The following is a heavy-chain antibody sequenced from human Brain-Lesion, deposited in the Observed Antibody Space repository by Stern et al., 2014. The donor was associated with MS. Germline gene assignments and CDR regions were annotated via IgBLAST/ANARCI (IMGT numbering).Heavy chain of an antibody. D-gene: IGHD3-10*01. CDR1: GFTFDGYA. J-gene: IGHJ4*02. Sequence: EVQLVESGGDLEQPGTSLRLSCAASGFTFDGYAMLWVRQAPGKGLEWVAGISWNSGTIGYADSVKGRITTSRDNAYSSLYLQKNSLRPEDTALYYCARDIAGSSAYFAYWGQGTLVTVSS. V-gene: IGHV3-9*01. CDR3: ARDIAGSSAYFAY. CDR2: ISWNSGTI.